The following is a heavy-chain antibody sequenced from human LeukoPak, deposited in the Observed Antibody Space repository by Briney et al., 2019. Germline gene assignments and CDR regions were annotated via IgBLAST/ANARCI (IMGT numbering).Heavy chain of an antibody. D-gene: IGHD3-10*01. CDR1: GGSISSYY. CDR3: ARDGGGSGSYFGGYYYYGMDV. Sequence: SETLSLTCTVSGGSISSYYWSWIRQPAGKGLEWIGRIYTSGSTNYNPSLKSRVTMSVDTSKNQFSLKLSSVTAADTAVYYCARDGGGSGSYFGGYYYYGMDVWGQGTTVTVSS. V-gene: IGHV4-4*07. CDR2: IYTSGST. J-gene: IGHJ6*02.